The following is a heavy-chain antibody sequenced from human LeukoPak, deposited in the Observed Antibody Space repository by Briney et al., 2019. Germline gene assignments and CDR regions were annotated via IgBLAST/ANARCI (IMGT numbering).Heavy chain of an antibody. CDR1: GFTFSSYA. V-gene: IGHV3-48*04. J-gene: IGHJ4*02. Sequence: GGSLRLSCAASGFTFSSYAMSWVRQAPGKGLEWVSSISSSGHTMYSADSLKGRFTISRDNAENSLYLQMNSLRAEDTAVYYCARHQRRNYFDYWGQGTLVTVSS. D-gene: IGHD1-14*01. CDR3: ARHQRRNYFDY. CDR2: ISSSGHTM.